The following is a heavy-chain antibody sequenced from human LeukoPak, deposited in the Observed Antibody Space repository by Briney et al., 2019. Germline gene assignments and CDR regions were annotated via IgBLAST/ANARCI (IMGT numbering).Heavy chain of an antibody. Sequence: GGSPRLFCAASGFTVSNNYMTWVRQAPGKGLEWVSVIYSGGNAYYADSVKGRFTISRDNSKNTLSLQMNSLRAEDTAVYFCARGFVGASEGGTFVYWGQGTLVAVSS. CDR3: ARGFVGASEGGTFVY. CDR2: IYSGGNA. V-gene: IGHV3-53*01. J-gene: IGHJ4*02. D-gene: IGHD1-7*01. CDR1: GFTVSNNY.